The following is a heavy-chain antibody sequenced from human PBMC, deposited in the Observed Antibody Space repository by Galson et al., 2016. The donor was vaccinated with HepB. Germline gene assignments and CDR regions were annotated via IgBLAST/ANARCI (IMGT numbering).Heavy chain of an antibody. J-gene: IGHJ6*03. Sequence: SETLSLTCTVSGDSISSYYWNWIRQPAGKGLEWIGRIYSSGNTNYNPSLKSRVSMSIDTPKNQFSVKLNSVTAADTAIYFCARSRDGYAMKGFGSPYYYYMDVWGKGTTVTVSS. CDR1: GDSISSYY. V-gene: IGHV4-4*07. D-gene: IGHD2-8*01. CDR2: IYSSGNT. CDR3: ARSRDGYAMKGFGSPYYYYMDV.